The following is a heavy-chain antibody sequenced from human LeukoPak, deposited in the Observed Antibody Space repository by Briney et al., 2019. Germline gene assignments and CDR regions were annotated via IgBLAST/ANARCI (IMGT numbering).Heavy chain of an antibody. D-gene: IGHD3-22*01. CDR1: GGSISSSSYY. V-gene: IGHV4-39*07. J-gene: IGHJ3*02. CDR3: ARVGGITMIVVLITDAFDI. Sequence: PSETLSLTCTVSGGSISSSSYYWGWIRQPPGKGLEWIGGIYYSGSTYYNPSLKSRITISVDTSKNQFSLKLRSVTAADTAVYYCARVGGITMIVVLITDAFDIWGQGTMVTVSS. CDR2: IYYSGST.